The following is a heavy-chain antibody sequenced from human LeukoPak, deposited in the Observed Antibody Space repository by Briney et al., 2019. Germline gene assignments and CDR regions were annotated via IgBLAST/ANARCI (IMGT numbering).Heavy chain of an antibody. CDR3: ARIVPYKFGYVDY. D-gene: IGHD6-6*01. J-gene: IGHJ4*02. CDR1: GGSINNYY. V-gene: IGHV4-59*01. Sequence: KPSETLSLTCIVSGGSINNYYWSWIRQPPGKGLEWIGYIYYSRNTNYNPSLRGRVSISLDTSKNQFSLKLTSATAADTAVYYCARIVPYKFGYVDYWGQGTLVTVSS. CDR2: IYYSRNT.